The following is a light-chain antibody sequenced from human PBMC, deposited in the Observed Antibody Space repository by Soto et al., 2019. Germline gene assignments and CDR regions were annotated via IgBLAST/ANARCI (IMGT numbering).Light chain of an antibody. CDR1: QSISGTF. V-gene: IGKV3-20*01. J-gene: IGKJ1*01. Sequence: VLTQSPDTLSLPPGERATLSCRAGQSISGTFLNWYQQKPGQAPRLLIYGASNRATGTPDRFSGSGSGTDFTLTISRLEPEDFVVYYCHQYGSSPWTFGQGTKVDIK. CDR3: HQYGSSPWT. CDR2: GAS.